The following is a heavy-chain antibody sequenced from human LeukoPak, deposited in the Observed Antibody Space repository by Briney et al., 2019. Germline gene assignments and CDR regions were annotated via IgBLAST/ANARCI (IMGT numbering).Heavy chain of an antibody. CDR1: GFTFSSYW. CDR2: IRQDGSEK. CDR3: ARGSGVTPFDY. V-gene: IGHV3-7*01. J-gene: IGHJ4*02. Sequence: PGGSLRLSCAASGFTFSSYWMSWVRQAPGKGLEGVANIRQDGSEKYYVDSVKGRFTISRDNAKNSLYLQMNSLRAEDTAVYYCARGSGVTPFDYWGQGTLVTVSS. D-gene: IGHD1-26*01.